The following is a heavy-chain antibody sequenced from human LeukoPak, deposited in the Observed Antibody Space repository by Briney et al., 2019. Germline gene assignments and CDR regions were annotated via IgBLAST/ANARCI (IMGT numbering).Heavy chain of an antibody. CDR3: ARHSTGGVGFGY. Sequence: SETLSLTCIVSGDSISTYYCNWIRQPPGKGLEWIGYIHYSGITDYNPSLESRVTISLDTSKNQCSLKLSSVTAADTAVYYCARHSTGGVGFGYWGQGTLVSVSS. D-gene: IGHD7-27*01. CDR2: IHYSGIT. CDR1: GDSISTYY. J-gene: IGHJ4*02. V-gene: IGHV4-59*08.